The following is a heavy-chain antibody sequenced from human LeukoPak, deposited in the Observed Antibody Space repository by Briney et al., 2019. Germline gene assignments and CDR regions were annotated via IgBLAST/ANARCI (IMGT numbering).Heavy chain of an antibody. J-gene: IGHJ5*02. CDR2: INPNSGGT. CDR3: ARGDFWSGYWGP. D-gene: IGHD3-3*01. V-gene: IGHV1-2*02. CDR1: GYTFTGYY. Sequence: ASVKVSCKASGYTFTGYYMHWVRQAPGQGLEWMGGINPNSGGTNYAQKFQGGVTMTRDTSISTAYMELSRLRSDDTAVYYCARGDFWSGYWGPWGQGTLVTVSS.